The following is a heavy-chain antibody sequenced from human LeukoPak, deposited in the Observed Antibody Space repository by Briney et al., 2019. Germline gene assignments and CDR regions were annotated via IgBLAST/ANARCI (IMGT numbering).Heavy chain of an antibody. CDR1: GGSISSYY. CDR2: IYYSGST. V-gene: IGHV4-59*01. J-gene: IGHJ6*02. CDR3: ARAMGWGYEDYYYYYGMDV. D-gene: IGHD5-12*01. Sequence: SETLSLTCTVSGGSISSYYWSWIRQPPGKGLEWIGYIYYSGSTNYNPSLKSRVTISVDTSKNQFSLKLGSVTAADTAVYYCARAMGWGYEDYYYYYGMDVWGQGTTVTVSS.